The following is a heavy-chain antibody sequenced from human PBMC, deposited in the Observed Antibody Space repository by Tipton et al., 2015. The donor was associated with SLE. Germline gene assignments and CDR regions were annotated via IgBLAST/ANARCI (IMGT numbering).Heavy chain of an antibody. J-gene: IGHJ4*02. D-gene: IGHD3-16*01. CDR1: GFTYSGYA. V-gene: IGHV3-30*02. Sequence: GSLRLSCAASGFTYSGYAKHWVRQAPGKGLEWAAFIRADGSNKDYADSVKGRFTISRDNSKNTLYLQMNRLRVEDTAVYYCAGGTGAYFDHWGQGTLVTVSS. CDR2: IRADGSNK. CDR3: AGGTGAYFDH.